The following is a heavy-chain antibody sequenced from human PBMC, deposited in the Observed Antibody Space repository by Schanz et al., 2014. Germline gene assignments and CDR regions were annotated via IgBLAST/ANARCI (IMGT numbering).Heavy chain of an antibody. Sequence: EVQLLESGGGLVQPGGSLRLSCVASGFTFFGSFAMSWVRQAPGKRLEWVSGMSGSGSTADYADSVKGRFTISRDNSRKTLYLQMNSLRADDTAVYYCAKDLYNYGIFDSWGQGTLVTVSS. J-gene: IGHJ5*01. V-gene: IGHV3-23*01. D-gene: IGHD3-16*01. CDR2: MSGSGSTA. CDR1: GFTFFGSFA. CDR3: AKDLYNYGIFDS.